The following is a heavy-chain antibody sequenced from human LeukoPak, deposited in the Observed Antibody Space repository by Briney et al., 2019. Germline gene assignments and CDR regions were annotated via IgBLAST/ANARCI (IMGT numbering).Heavy chain of an antibody. Sequence: ASVKVSCKASGYTFTSYDINWVRQATGQGLEWMGWMNPNNGNTGYAQKFQGRLTMTRNTSISTAYMELSSLRSEDTAVYYCARGTSEMETISYWGQGTLVTVFS. J-gene: IGHJ4*02. CDR3: ARGTSEMETISY. CDR1: GYTFTSYD. D-gene: IGHD5-24*01. CDR2: MNPNNGNT. V-gene: IGHV1-8*01.